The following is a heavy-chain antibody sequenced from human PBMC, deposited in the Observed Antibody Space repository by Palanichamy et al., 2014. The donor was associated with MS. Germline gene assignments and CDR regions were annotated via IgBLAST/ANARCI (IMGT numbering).Heavy chain of an antibody. Sequence: EVRLVESGGDLIQPGGSLRLSCAASGFTVSSNYMSWVRQAPGKGLEWVSVIYSGGSPYYADSVKGQFTISRDNSKNTLYLHMNSLRAEDTAVYYCARDFRQLGAFDIWGQGTMVTVSS. J-gene: IGHJ3*02. V-gene: IGHV3-53*01. CDR3: ARDFRQLGAFDI. CDR1: GFTVSSNY. D-gene: IGHD6-6*01. CDR2: IYSGGSP.